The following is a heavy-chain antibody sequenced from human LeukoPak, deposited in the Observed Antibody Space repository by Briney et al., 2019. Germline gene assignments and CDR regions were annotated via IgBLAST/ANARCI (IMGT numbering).Heavy chain of an antibody. CDR3: ARAGGGDLDY. V-gene: IGHV3-21*01. Sequence: GGSLRLSCAASGFTFSSYTMNWVRQAPGKGLEWVSSISSSSSYIYYADSVKGRFTISRDNAKNSLYLQMNSLRAEDTAVYYCARAGGGDLDYWGQGTLVTVSS. D-gene: IGHD3-16*01. J-gene: IGHJ4*02. CDR1: GFTFSSYT. CDR2: ISSSSSYI.